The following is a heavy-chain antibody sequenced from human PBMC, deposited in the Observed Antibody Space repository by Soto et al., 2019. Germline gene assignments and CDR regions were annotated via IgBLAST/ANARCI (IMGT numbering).Heavy chain of an antibody. D-gene: IGHD6-19*01. CDR2: ISGSGGTT. CDR3: AKTANGWFSAFAI. Sequence: EVQLLESGVGLVQPGGSLRLSCAASGFTFSSSAMSWVRQAPGKGLEWVSAISGSGGTTYYADSVQGRFTFSRDNSKNTLYLKMNSRRAEDTAVYYCAKTANGWFSAFAIWGQGTMVTVSS. J-gene: IGHJ3*02. CDR1: GFTFSSSA. V-gene: IGHV3-23*01.